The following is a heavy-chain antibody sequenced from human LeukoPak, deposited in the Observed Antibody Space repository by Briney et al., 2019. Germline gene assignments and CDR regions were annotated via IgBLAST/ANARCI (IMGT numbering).Heavy chain of an antibody. V-gene: IGHV3-21*06. J-gene: IGHJ5*02. CDR1: GFTFRNYA. D-gene: IGHD2-8*01. CDR2: ISSSSDYI. Sequence: PGGSLRLSCAASGFTFRNYAMSWVRQAPGKGLEWVSSISSSSDYIFYADSVKGRFTISRDNAKNSLYLQMNSLRAEDTAVYYCTRGTDGLWDLWGQGTLVTASS. CDR3: TRGTDGLWDL.